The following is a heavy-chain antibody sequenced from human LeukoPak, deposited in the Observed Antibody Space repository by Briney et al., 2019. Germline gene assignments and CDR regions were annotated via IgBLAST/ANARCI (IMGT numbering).Heavy chain of an antibody. D-gene: IGHD2-2*01. CDR3: AIDSQEYQLQMFDY. V-gene: IGHV3-9*03. J-gene: IGHJ4*02. Sequence: GGSLRLSCAASGFTFDDYAMHWVRHAPGKGLEWVSGISWNSGSIGYADSVKGRFTISRDNAKNSLYLQMNSLRAEDMALYYCAIDSQEYQLQMFDYWGQGTLVTVSS. CDR1: GFTFDDYA. CDR2: ISWNSGSI.